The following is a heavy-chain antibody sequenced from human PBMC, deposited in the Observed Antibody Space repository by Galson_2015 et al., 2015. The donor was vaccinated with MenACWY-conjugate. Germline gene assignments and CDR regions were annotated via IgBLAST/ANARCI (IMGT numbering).Heavy chain of an antibody. Sequence: SETLSLTCTVSGGSISSYYWNWIRQPPGKRLEWIGKIYFSANIHYNPSLKSRVTMSVDKSKMQFSLKLNSVTAADTAVYYCARGRFPYWVVVPATTNWFDPWGQGTLVTVSS. D-gene: IGHD2-21*02. V-gene: IGHV4-59*12. CDR3: ARGRFPYWVVVPATTNWFDP. J-gene: IGHJ5*02. CDR1: GGSISSYY. CDR2: IYFSANI.